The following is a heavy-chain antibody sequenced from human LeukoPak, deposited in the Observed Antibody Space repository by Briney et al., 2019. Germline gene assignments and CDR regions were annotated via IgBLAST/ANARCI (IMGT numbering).Heavy chain of an antibody. V-gene: IGHV4-61*05. Sequence: SETLSLTCTVSGGSISSSSYYWGWIRQPPGKGLEWIGYIYYSGSTNYNPSLKSRVTISVDTSKNQFSLKLSSVTAADTAVYYCASQDYYDSSGTYWYFDLWGRGTLVTVSS. D-gene: IGHD3-22*01. CDR1: GGSISSSSYY. CDR2: IYYSGST. J-gene: IGHJ2*01. CDR3: ASQDYYDSSGTYWYFDL.